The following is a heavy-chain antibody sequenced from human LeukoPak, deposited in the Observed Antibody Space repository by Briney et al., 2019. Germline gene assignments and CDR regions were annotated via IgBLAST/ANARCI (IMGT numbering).Heavy chain of an antibody. CDR3: SRPPGYYDSSENFQH. V-gene: IGHV3-21*01. Sequence: GGSLRLSCAASGFTFNSYSMNWVRQAPGKGLEWVSSISSSSSYIYYADSVKGRFTISRDNAKNSLYLQMNSLRAEDTAVYYCSRPPGYYDSSENFQHWGQGTLVTVSS. J-gene: IGHJ1*01. CDR2: ISSSSSYI. D-gene: IGHD3-22*01. CDR1: GFTFNSYS.